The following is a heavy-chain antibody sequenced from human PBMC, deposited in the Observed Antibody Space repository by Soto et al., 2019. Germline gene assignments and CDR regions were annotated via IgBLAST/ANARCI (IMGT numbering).Heavy chain of an antibody. V-gene: IGHV5-51*01. J-gene: IGHJ6*02. Sequence: GESLKISCKGSGYSFTSYWIGWVRQMPGKGLEWMGIIYPGDSDTRYSPSFQGQVTISADKSISTAYLQWSSLKASDTAMYYCARHYRSCYYSVYSHCGTDVWGQGTTV. CDR3: ARHYRSCYYSVYSHCGTDV. CDR2: IYPGDSDT. D-gene: IGHD3-3*01. CDR1: GYSFTSYW.